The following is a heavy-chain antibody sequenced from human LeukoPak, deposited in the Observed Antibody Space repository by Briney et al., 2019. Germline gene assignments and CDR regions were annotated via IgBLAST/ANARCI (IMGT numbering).Heavy chain of an antibody. CDR1: GFTFDDYA. J-gene: IGHJ4*02. V-gene: IGHV3-9*01. CDR2: ISWNSGSI. D-gene: IGHD3-22*01. Sequence: KPGGSLRLSCAASGFTFDDYAMHWVRQAPGKGLEWVSGISWNSGSIGYADSVKGRFTISRDNAKNSLYLQMDSLRAEDTAVYYCARDADTSSRYSRFDYWGQGTLVTVSS. CDR3: ARDADTSSRYSRFDY.